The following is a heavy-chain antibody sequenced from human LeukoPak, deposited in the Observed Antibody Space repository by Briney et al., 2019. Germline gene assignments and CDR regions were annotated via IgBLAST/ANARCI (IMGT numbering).Heavy chain of an antibody. CDR2: IYSGGST. CDR1: GFTVSSNY. D-gene: IGHD3-22*01. CDR3: ARDPAYYYDSSGYFFDY. Sequence: PGGSLRLSCAASGFTVSSNYMSWVRQAPGKGLEWVSVIYSGGSTYYADSVKGRFTISRDNSKNTLYLQMNSLRAEDTAVYYCARDPAYYYDSSGYFFDYWGQGTLVTVSS. J-gene: IGHJ4*02. V-gene: IGHV3-53*05.